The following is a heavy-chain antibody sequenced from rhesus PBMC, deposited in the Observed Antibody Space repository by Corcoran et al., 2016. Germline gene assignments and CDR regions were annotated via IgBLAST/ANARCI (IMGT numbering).Heavy chain of an antibody. CDR1: GFTFIIYG. CDR2: ISSDGSKK. Sequence: EVQLVESGGGLAQPGGSLRLSCVGSGFTFIIYGFHWVRQAPGKGLEWVAVISSDGSKKDFADYVKERITISRDNSKNTLYLQMSNLRLEDTAVYYCTRFDYWGQGVLVTVSS. J-gene: IGHJ4*01. CDR3: TRFDY. V-gene: IGHV3-54*02.